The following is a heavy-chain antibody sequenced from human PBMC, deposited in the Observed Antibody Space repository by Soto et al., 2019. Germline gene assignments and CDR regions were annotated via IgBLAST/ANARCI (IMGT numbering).Heavy chain of an antibody. J-gene: IGHJ5*01. CDR2: ISNSGSSI. CDR1: GFTFRDYY. D-gene: IGHD3-22*01. CDR3: TSSGYYFNWFDS. V-gene: IGHV3-11*01. Sequence: GALRLSCVTSGFTFRDYYMSWIRQAPGKGLEWISYISNSGSSIYYADSVKGRFTISRDNAKNSLYLQMDSLRAEDTAVYYCTSSGYYFNWFDSWGQGTLVTVSS.